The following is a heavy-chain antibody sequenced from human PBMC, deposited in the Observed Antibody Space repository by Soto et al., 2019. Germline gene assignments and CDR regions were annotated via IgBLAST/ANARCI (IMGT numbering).Heavy chain of an antibody. CDR1: VFPSSTYW. CDR2: IKQDGSEK. Sequence: PGGSLRISCAAPVFPSSTYWMSWVGQAPGKGLEWVANIKQDGSEKYYVDSVRGRFTIPRDNAKNSLYLQMNSLRAEGTAVYYCARSADCREYFGMDVWGQGTTVTVSS. D-gene: IGHD2-21*02. J-gene: IGHJ6*02. CDR3: ARSADCREYFGMDV. V-gene: IGHV3-7*01.